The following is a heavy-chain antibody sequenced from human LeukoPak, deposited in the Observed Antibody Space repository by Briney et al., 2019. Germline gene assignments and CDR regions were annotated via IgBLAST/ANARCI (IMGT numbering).Heavy chain of an antibody. CDR1: GYTFTGYY. CDR3: ARGRSSSSSDDY. D-gene: IGHD6-6*01. CDR2: INPNSGGT. J-gene: IGHJ4*02. V-gene: IGHV1-2*02. Sequence: ASVKVSCKASGYTFTGYYMHWVRQAPGQGLEWMGWINPNSGGTNYAQKFQGRVTMTRDTSISTAYMELSRLRSDDTAVYYRARGRSSSSSDDYWGQGTLVTVSS.